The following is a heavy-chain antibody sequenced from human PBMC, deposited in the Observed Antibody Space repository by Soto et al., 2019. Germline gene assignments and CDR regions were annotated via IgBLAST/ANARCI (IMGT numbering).Heavy chain of an antibody. D-gene: IGHD3-10*01. J-gene: IGHJ4*02. CDR2: IKQDGSEK. V-gene: IGHV3-7*01. CDR3: ARNLPTYYYGSGSYSPNDY. Sequence: GGSLRLSCAASGFTFSSYWMSWVRQAPGKGLEWVANIKQDGSEKYYVDSVKGRFTISRDNAKNSLYLQMNSLRAEDTAVYYCARNLPTYYYGSGSYSPNDYWGPGTLVTVSS. CDR1: GFTFSSYW.